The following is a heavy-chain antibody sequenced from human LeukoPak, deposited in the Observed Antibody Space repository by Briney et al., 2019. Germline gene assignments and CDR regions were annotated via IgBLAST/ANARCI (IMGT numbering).Heavy chain of an antibody. J-gene: IGHJ4*02. CDR2: INPNSGGT. D-gene: IGHD2-15*01. CDR3: ARGYCSGGSCFEIDH. Sequence: ASVKVSCKASGYTFTGYYMHWVRQAPGQGLEWMGWINPNSGGTNYAQKFQGRVTMTRDTSISTAYMELSRLRSDDTAVYYCARGYCSGGSCFEIDHWGQGTLVTVSS. V-gene: IGHV1-2*02. CDR1: GYTFTGYY.